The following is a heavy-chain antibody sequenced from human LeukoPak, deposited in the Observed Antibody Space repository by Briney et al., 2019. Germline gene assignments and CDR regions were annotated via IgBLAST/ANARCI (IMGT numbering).Heavy chain of an antibody. J-gene: IGHJ4*02. CDR1: GFTFSTFA. Sequence: PGASLRLSCAASGFTFSTFAMNWVRQAPGKGLEWVSTISDAAGTTYYADSVRGRFTISRDKSKNTLYLQMNSLRAEDTAVYYCAKGEFWSAYYNWGQGTLVTVSS. CDR2: ISDAAGTT. V-gene: IGHV3-23*01. D-gene: IGHD3-3*01. CDR3: AKGEFWSAYYN.